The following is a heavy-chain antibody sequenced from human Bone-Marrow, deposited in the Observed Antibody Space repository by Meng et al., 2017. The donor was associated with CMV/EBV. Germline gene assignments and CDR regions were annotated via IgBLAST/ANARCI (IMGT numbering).Heavy chain of an antibody. V-gene: IGHV1-8*03. Sequence: ASVKVSCKASGYTFTSYDINWVRQATGQGLEWMGWMNPNSGNTGYAQKFQGRVTITRNTSISTAYMELSSLRSEDTAVYYCARGLSSYAYYYYGMDVWGQGNTVIVSS. CDR3: ARGLSSYAYYYYGMDV. D-gene: IGHD2/OR15-2a*01. CDR1: GYTFTSYD. J-gene: IGHJ6*02. CDR2: MNPNSGNT.